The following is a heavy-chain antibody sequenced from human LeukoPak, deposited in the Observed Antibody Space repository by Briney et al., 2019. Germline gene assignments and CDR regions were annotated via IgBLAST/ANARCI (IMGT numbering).Heavy chain of an antibody. Sequence: ASVKVSCKASGYTFTSYYMHWVRQAPGQGLEWMGIINPSGGSTSYAQKFQGRVTMTRDTSTSTVYMELSSLRSEDMAVYYCARDVGLVWFGEEGYFDYWGQGTLVTVSS. CDR1: GYTFTSYY. CDR3: ARDVGLVWFGEEGYFDY. J-gene: IGHJ4*02. V-gene: IGHV1-46*01. D-gene: IGHD3-10*01. CDR2: INPSGGST.